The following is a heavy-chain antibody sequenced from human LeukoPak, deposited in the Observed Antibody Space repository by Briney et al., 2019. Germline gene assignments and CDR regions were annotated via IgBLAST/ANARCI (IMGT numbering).Heavy chain of an antibody. CDR1: GFTFSGYG. CDR3: AKADRRWATYYYDTSGYYYDY. Sequence: GGSLRLSCAASGFTFSGYGMHWVRQAPGKGLEWVTFIRYDERNKYYADSVKGRFTISRDNSKNTLYLQMNSLRAEDTAVYYCAKADRRWATYYYDTSGYYYDYWGQGTLVTVSS. CDR2: IRYDERNK. D-gene: IGHD3-22*01. V-gene: IGHV3-30*02. J-gene: IGHJ4*02.